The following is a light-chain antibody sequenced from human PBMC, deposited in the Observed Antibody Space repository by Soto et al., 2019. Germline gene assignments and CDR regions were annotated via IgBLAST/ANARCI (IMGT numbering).Light chain of an antibody. CDR3: QQYDSSPPMYT. CDR2: GAS. Sequence: EIVLTQSPVTLSLSPGDRATLSCRTSQSVTSRYLAWYQQRPGQAPRLLIYGASNRATGIPDRFSGSGSGTDFTLTIIRLEPEDCAVYYCQQYDSSPPMYTFGQGTKLEIK. CDR1: QSVTSRY. J-gene: IGKJ2*01. V-gene: IGKV3-20*01.